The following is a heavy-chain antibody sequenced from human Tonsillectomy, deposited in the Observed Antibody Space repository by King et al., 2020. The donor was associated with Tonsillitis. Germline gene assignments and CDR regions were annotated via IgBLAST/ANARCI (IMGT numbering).Heavy chain of an antibody. J-gene: IGHJ4*02. CDR2: VYYSGST. CDR3: ARGSLGPLDY. Sequence: MQLQESGPGLVKPSETLSLTCTVSGGSISSNHYWGWIRQPPGKGLEWIGSVYYSGSTYYTPSLKSRVTISVDTSKNQFSVKLSSMTAADTAVYYCARGSLGPLDYWGQGTLVTVSS. V-gene: IGHV4-39*07. CDR1: GGSISSNHY.